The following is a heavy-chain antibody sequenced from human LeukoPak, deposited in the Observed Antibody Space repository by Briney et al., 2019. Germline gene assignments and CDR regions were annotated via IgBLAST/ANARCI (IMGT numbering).Heavy chain of an antibody. V-gene: IGHV3-74*01. CDR3: ASKPMAELDY. CDR2: INSDGSST. CDR1: GFTFSSYW. D-gene: IGHD5-24*01. Sequence: GGSLRLSCAASGFTFSSYWMHWVRQAPGKGLVWVSRINSDGSSTSYADSVKGRFTISRDNAKNTLYLQMNSLRAEDTAIYFCASKPMAELDYWGQGTLVTVSS. J-gene: IGHJ4*02.